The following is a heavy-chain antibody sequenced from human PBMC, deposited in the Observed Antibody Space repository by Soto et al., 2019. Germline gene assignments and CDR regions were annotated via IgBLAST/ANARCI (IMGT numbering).Heavy chain of an antibody. CDR2: VYNGGSN. D-gene: IGHD3-16*01. CDR3: AGHVPSSRGACRRWFDP. Sequence: PSETLSLTCTVSGGSIITYYWSWIRQPPGKGLEWIGNVYNGGSNNYNPSYKSRVTISVNTSKNQFSLKLNSVTAADTAIYYCAGHVPSSRGACRRWFDPWGQGTLVAASS. V-gene: IGHV4-59*01. J-gene: IGHJ5*02. CDR1: GGSIITYY.